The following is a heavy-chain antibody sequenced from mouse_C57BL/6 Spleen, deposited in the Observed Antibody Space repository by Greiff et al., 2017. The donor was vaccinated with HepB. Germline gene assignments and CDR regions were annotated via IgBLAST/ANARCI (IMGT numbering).Heavy chain of an antibody. J-gene: IGHJ1*03. V-gene: IGHV7-3*01. Sequence: EVHLVESGGGLVQPGGSLSLSCAASGFTFTDYYMSWVRQPPGKALEWLGFIRNKANGYTAEYSASVKGRFTISRDNSQSSLYLQMNAMRAEDSATYYCARYPWYFDVWGTGTTVTVSS. CDR2: IRNKANGYTA. CDR3: ARYPWYFDV. CDR1: GFTFTDYY.